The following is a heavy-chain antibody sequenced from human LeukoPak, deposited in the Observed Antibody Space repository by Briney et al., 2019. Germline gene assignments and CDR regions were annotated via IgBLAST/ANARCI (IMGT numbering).Heavy chain of an antibody. Sequence: GASVKVSCKASGGTFSSYAISWVRQAPGQGLEWMGRIIPIFGTANYAQKFQGRVTITTDESTSTAYMELSSLRSEDTAVYYCARSHVPYYDSSGPRYFDLWGRGTLVTVSS. CDR3: ARSHVPYYDSSGPRYFDL. CDR1: GGTFSSYA. D-gene: IGHD3-22*01. CDR2: IIPIFGTA. J-gene: IGHJ2*01. V-gene: IGHV1-69*05.